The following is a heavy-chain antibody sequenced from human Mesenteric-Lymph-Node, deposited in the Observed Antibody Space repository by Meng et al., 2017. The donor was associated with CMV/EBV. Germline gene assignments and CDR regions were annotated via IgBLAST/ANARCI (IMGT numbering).Heavy chain of an antibody. CDR3: ARDDYRVHYYGMDV. D-gene: IGHD4-11*01. CDR1: GYSISSGYY. Sequence: SETLSLICTVSGYSISSGYYWGWIRQPPGKGLEWIASIYHSGSTYYNPSLKSRVTISVDTSKNQFSLKLSSVTAADTAVYYCARDDYRVHYYGMDVWGQGTTVTVSS. J-gene: IGHJ6*02. CDR2: IYHSGST. V-gene: IGHV4-38-2*02.